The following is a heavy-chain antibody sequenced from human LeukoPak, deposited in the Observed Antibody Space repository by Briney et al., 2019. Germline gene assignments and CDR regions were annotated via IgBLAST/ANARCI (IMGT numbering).Heavy chain of an antibody. D-gene: IGHD1-26*01. V-gene: IGHV4-61*02. CDR2: IYTSGST. CDR1: GGSISSGSYY. CDR3: ARGEWELDPFDY. J-gene: IGHJ4*02. Sequence: SQTLSLTCTVSGGSISSGSYYWSWIRQSAGEGLEWIGRIYTSGSTNYNPSLKSRVTISVDTSKNQFSLKLSSVTAADTAVYYCARGEWELDPFDYWGQGTLVTVSS.